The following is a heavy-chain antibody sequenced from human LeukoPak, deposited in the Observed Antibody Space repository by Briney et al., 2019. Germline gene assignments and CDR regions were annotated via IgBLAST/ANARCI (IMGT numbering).Heavy chain of an antibody. Sequence: GGSLRLSCAASGFIFSSYAMSWVRQAPGKGLEWVSAISSSGGSTYYADSVKGRFTISRDKSKNTLYLQMNSLRAEDTAVYYCAKVRPALMVYAPYFDYWGQGTLLTVSS. J-gene: IGHJ4*02. V-gene: IGHV3-23*01. CDR2: ISSSGGST. CDR1: GFIFSSYA. CDR3: AKVRPALMVYAPYFDY. D-gene: IGHD2-8*01.